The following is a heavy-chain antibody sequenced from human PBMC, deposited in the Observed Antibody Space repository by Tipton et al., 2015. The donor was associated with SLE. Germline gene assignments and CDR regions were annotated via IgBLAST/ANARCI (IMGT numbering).Heavy chain of an antibody. Sequence: TLSLTCTVSGGSIIGYYWSWIRQPAGKGPEWIGRIYTGGRTIHNPSLKSRVTISIDTSKNQFSLNLSSVTAADTAVYYCARAPPLSFYDYWGQGTLVTVSS. J-gene: IGHJ4*02. CDR2: IYTGGRT. D-gene: IGHD1-26*01. CDR1: GGSIIGYY. V-gene: IGHV4-4*07. CDR3: ARAPPLSFYDY.